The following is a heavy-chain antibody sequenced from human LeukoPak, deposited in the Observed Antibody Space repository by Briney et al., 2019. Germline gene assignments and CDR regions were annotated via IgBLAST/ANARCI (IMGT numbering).Heavy chain of an antibody. V-gene: IGHV3-23*01. CDR2: ISGSGGST. CDR1: GFTFSSYA. CDR3: ANFYSGGWSQFDY. Sequence: GGSLRLSCAASGFTFSSYAMSWVRQAPGKGLEWVSAISGSGGSTYYAGSVKGRFTISRDNSKNTLYLQMNSLRAEDTAVYYCANFYSGGWSQFDYWGQGTLVTVSS. D-gene: IGHD6-19*01. J-gene: IGHJ4*02.